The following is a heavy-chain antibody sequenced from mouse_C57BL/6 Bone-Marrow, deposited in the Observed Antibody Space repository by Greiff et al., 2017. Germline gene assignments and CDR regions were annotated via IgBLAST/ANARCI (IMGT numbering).Heavy chain of an antibody. CDR1: GFTFSSYG. D-gene: IGHD1-2*01. J-gene: IGHJ4*01. Sequence: EVQRVESGGDLVKPGGSLKLSCAASGFTFSSYGMSWVRQTPDKRLEWVATISSGGSYTYYPDSVKGRFTISRDNAKNTLYLQMSSLKSEDTAMYYCARHVTTAPYAMDYWGQGTSVTVSS. CDR2: ISSGGSYT. V-gene: IGHV5-6*01. CDR3: ARHVTTAPYAMDY.